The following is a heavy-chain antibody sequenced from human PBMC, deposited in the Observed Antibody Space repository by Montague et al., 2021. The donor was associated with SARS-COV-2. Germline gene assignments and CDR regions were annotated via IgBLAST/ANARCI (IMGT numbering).Heavy chain of an antibody. J-gene: IGHJ6*02. CDR1: GGSISSGSYY. D-gene: IGHD2-2*01. CDR2: IYTSGST. CDR3: AREVYQLPNTYYYYYGMDV. Sequence: TLSLTCTVSGGSISSGSYYWSWIRQPAGKGLEWIGRIYTSGSTNYNPSLKSRVTISVDTSKNQFSLKLSSVTAADTAVYYCAREVYQLPNTYYYYYGMDVGGQGTTVPVSS. V-gene: IGHV4-61*02.